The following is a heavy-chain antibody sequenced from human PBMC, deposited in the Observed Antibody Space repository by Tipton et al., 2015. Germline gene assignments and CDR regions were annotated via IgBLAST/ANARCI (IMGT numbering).Heavy chain of an antibody. J-gene: IGHJ5*02. CDR1: SDSINKYY. D-gene: IGHD4-23*01. CDR2: IQYSGST. V-gene: IGHV4-59*01. Sequence: TLSLTCTVSSDSINKYYWSWIRQPPGKELEWIGYIQYSGSTNYNPSLKSRVTISVDTSKTQFSLKMRSVTATDTAVYYCARARGRHGGLFDPWGQGTLVTVSS. CDR3: ARARGRHGGLFDP.